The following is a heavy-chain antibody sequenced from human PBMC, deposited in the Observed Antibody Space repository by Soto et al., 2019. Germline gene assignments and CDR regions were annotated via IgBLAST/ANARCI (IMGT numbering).Heavy chain of an antibody. CDR2: MNHSGST. V-gene: IGHV4-34*01. CDR3: ASGPYDSSGDYADWYFDL. Sequence: TLSPPCSVYGRSFSGYYWGGFRQPPGKGLEWIGEMNHSGSTNYNPSLKSRVTIPVDTSKNQFSLKLSSVTAADTAVYYYASGPYDSSGDYADWYFDLWGRGTLVTVSS. J-gene: IGHJ2*01. CDR1: GRSFSGYY. D-gene: IGHD3-22*01.